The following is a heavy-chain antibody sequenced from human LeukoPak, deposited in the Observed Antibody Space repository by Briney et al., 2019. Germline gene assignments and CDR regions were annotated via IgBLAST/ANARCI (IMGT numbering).Heavy chain of an antibody. CDR2: IRSSNSYT. Sequence: GGSLRLSCAASGFTFSSHAMSWVRQAPGKGLEWLSYIRSSNSYTNYADSVKGRFTISRDNAKNSLYLQMNSLRAEDTAVYYCARDGNFYFDLWGRGTLVTVSS. CDR1: GFTFSSHA. V-gene: IGHV3-21*05. D-gene: IGHD1-7*01. J-gene: IGHJ2*01. CDR3: ARDGNFYFDL.